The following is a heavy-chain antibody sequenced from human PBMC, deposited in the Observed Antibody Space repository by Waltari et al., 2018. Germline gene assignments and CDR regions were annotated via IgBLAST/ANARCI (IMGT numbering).Heavy chain of an antibody. CDR2: IYHSGGT. D-gene: IGHD2-15*01. CDR3: ARDDLRAEVVVAAQPNYYYYYGMDV. J-gene: IGHJ6*02. V-gene: IGHV4-4*02. CDR1: GGSISSSNW. Sequence: QVQLQESGPGLVKPSGTLSLTCAVSGGSISSSNWWSWVRQPPGKGLEWIGEIYHSGGTNYNPSLKSRVTISVDKSKNQFSLKLSSVTAADTAVYYCARDDLRAEVVVAAQPNYYYYYGMDVWGQGTTVTVSS.